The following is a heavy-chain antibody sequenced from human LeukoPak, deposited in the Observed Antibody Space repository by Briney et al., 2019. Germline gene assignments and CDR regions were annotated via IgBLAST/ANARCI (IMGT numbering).Heavy chain of an antibody. J-gene: IGHJ6*02. V-gene: IGHV7-4-1*02. Sequence: ASVKVSCKASGYTFTSYAINWVRQAPGQGLEWMGWINTNTGNAAYAQSLTGRSVFSLDTSVSTAYLEISSLKAEDTAVYYCARPMGRYYYYGMDVWGQGTTVTVS. CDR1: GYTFTSYA. D-gene: IGHD3-16*01. CDR3: ARPMGRYYYYGMDV. CDR2: INTNTGNA.